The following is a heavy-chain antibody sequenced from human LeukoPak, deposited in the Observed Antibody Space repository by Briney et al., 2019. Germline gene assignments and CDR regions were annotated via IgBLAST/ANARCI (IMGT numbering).Heavy chain of an antibody. CDR3: ATSYDSSGNN. J-gene: IGHJ4*02. Sequence: GGSLRLSGAASGFTFSIFWMSWVRQAPGKGLEWVANIKQDGSAKYYVDSVKGRFTISRDNARNSLYLEMNNLRAEDTAIYYCATSYDSSGNNWGQGTLVTVSS. V-gene: IGHV3-7*01. D-gene: IGHD3-22*01. CDR2: IKQDGSAK. CDR1: GFTFSIFW.